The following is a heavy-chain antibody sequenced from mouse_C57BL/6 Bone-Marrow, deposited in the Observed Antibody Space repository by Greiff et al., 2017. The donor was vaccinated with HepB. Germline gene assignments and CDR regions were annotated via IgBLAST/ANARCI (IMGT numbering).Heavy chain of an antibody. CDR1: GFTFSGFW. J-gene: IGHJ3*01. CDR2: INSDGSAI. CDR3: MRYEIYYDYDGFAY. Sequence: EVKVVETGGGLVQPGGSRGLSCEGSGFTFSGFWMSWVRQTPGKTLEWIGDINSDGSAINYAPSIKDRFTIFRDNDKSTLYLQMSNVRSEDTATYFCMRYEIYYDYDGFAYWGQGTLVTVSA. D-gene: IGHD2-4*01. V-gene: IGHV11-2*01.